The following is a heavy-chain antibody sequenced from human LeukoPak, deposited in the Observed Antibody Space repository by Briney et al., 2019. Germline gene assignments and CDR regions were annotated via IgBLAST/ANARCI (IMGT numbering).Heavy chain of an antibody. D-gene: IGHD6-13*01. V-gene: IGHV3-7*01. CDR1: GFTFSSYW. CDR2: IKEDGSGK. Sequence: GGSLRLSCAASGFTFSSYWMSWVRQAPGKGLEWVANIKEDGSGKYYVDSVKGRFTISRDNAKNSLYLQMNSLRADDTAVYYCARDLFAAAAGTKDWGQGTLVTVSS. J-gene: IGHJ4*02. CDR3: ARDLFAAAAGTKD.